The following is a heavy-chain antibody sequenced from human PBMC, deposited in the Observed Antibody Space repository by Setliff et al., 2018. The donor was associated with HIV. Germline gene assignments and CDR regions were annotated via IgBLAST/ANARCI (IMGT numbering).Heavy chain of an antibody. CDR2: IWDDDK. CDR3: AHRYSSGTGLPLEWSY. Sequence: GSGPTLVNPTQTLTLTCTFSGFSLSTSGVGVGWIRQPPGKALEWLALIWDDDKRYSPSLKSKLTITRDTSKNQVVLTMTNMDPVDTATYYCAHRYSSGTGLPLEWSYWGQGTLVTVSS. J-gene: IGHJ4*02. CDR1: GFSLSTSGVG. V-gene: IGHV2-5*02. D-gene: IGHD6-19*01.